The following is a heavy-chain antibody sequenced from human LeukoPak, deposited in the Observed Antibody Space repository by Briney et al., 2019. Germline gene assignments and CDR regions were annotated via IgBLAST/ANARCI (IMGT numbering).Heavy chain of an antibody. CDR2: IGSGGTT. CDR3: AKGDYYYYDSSGYGLDY. D-gene: IGHD3-22*01. V-gene: IGHV3-23*01. Sequence: GGSLRLSCGASGFTLSASAMGWVRQAPGKGLEWVSAIGSGGTTYYSDSVKGRFTISRDNSKNTLYLQMNSLRAEDTAIYYCAKGDYYYYDSSGYGLDYWGQGTLVTVSS. J-gene: IGHJ4*02. CDR1: GFTLSASA.